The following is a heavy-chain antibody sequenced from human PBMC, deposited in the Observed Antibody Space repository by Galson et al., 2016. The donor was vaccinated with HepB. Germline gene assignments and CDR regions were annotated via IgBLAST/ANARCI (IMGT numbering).Heavy chain of an antibody. CDR3: ARKPYTLGYYPFDY. CDR2: ISGDGGTT. CDR1: GFTFKNYA. D-gene: IGHD3-22*01. V-gene: IGHV3-23*01. Sequence: AASGFTFKNYAVSWVRQSPGKGLEWVSSISGDGGTTGYAASVKGRFTISRDNSKNTMSLQMNGLRVEDTAVYYCARKPYTLGYYPFDYWGQGTLVTVSS. J-gene: IGHJ4*02.